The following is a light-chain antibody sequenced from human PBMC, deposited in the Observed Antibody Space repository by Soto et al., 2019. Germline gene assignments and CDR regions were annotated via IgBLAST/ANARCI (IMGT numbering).Light chain of an antibody. CDR3: QQYNSYWT. CDR1: QSISSW. Sequence: DIQMTPSPSTPSASVGDRVTITFRASQSISSWLAWYQQKPGKAPKLLIYDASSLESGVPSRFSGSGSGTEFTLTISSLQPDDFATYYCQQYNSYWTFGQGTKGDIK. V-gene: IGKV1-5*01. CDR2: DAS. J-gene: IGKJ1*01.